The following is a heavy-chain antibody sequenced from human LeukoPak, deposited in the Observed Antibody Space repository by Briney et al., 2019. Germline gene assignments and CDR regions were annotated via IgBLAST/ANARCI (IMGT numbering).Heavy chain of an antibody. J-gene: IGHJ3*02. CDR2: IYYSGST. V-gene: IGHV4-59*08. D-gene: IGHD6-13*01. Sequence: PSVTLSLTCTVSGGSISSYYWSWIRQPPGKGLEWIGYIYYSGSTNYNPSLKSRVTISVDTSRNQFSLKLSSVTAADTAVYYCARHTSSSWHHDAFDIWGQGTMVTVSS. CDR3: ARHTSSSWHHDAFDI. CDR1: GGSISSYY.